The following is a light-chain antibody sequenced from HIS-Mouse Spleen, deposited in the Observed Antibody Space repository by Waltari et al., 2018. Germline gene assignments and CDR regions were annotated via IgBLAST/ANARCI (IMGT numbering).Light chain of an antibody. J-gene: IGKJ4*01. CDR1: QSVSSSY. V-gene: IGKV3-20*01. CDR3: QQYGSSPLT. Sequence: DIVLTQSPGTLSLSPGERATLSCRASQSVSSSYLAWYQQKPGQAPRLLIYGASSRATGIPYRFSGSGSGTDFTLTISRLEPEDFAVYYCQQYGSSPLTFGGGTKVEIK. CDR2: GAS.